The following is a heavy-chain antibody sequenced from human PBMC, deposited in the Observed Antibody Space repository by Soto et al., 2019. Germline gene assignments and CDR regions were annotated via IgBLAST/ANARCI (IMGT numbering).Heavy chain of an antibody. CDR2: ITSKTDGGTT. CDR1: GFTFAKAW. Sequence: EVQLVESGGGLVEPGGSLRLSCAASGFTFAKAWMNWVRQAPGKGLEWVGRITSKTDGGTTDFAVTVKGRFTISRDDSKNTLFLQINSLKTEDTAGYYCFTEREYPYLTPFDHFGQVTLVTLSS. D-gene: IGHD2-2*01. CDR3: FTEREYPYLTPFDH. J-gene: IGHJ4*02. V-gene: IGHV3-15*07.